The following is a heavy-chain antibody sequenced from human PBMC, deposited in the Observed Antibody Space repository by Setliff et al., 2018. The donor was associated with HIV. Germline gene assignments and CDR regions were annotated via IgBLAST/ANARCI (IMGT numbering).Heavy chain of an antibody. V-gene: IGHV1-2*02. CDR2: INPNSGGT. Sequence: ASVKVSCKAAGYTCTGYYIHWVRQAPEQGLEWMGWINPNSGGTNYAQNFQGRVTMTRVTSISTAYMEMSRLRSDDTAMYYCPRESSGLSPPYYGLDVCGQGTTVTVSS. J-gene: IGHJ6*01. D-gene: IGHD6-19*01. CDR3: PRESSGLSPPYYGLDV. CDR1: GYTCTGYY.